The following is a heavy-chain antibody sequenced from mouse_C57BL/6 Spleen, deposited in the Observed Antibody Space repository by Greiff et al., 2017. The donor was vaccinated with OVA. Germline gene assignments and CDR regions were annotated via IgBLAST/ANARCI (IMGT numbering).Heavy chain of an antibody. CDR3: ARSDGYYELYYAMDY. CDR2: IHPNSGST. D-gene: IGHD2-3*01. Sequence: VQLQQPGAELVKPGASVKLSCKASGYTFTSYWMHWVKQRPGQGLEWIGMIHPNSGSTNYNEKFKSKATLTVDKSSSTAYMQLSSLTSEDSAVYYCARSDGYYELYYAMDYWGQGTSVTVSS. V-gene: IGHV1-64*01. CDR1: GYTFTSYW. J-gene: IGHJ4*01.